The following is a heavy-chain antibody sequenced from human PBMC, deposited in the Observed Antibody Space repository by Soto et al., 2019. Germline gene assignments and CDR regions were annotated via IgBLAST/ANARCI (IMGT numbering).Heavy chain of an antibody. CDR2: IYYSGST. CDR3: VGVVPAAMFYWFDP. V-gene: IGHV4-59*01. J-gene: IGHJ5*02. CDR1: GGSISSYY. Sequence: SETLSLTCTVSGGSISSYYWSWIRQPPGKGLEWIGYIYYSGSTNYNPSLKSRVTISVDTSKNQFSLKLSSVTAADTAVYYCVGVVPAAMFYWFDPWGHGTLVTVSS. D-gene: IGHD2-2*01.